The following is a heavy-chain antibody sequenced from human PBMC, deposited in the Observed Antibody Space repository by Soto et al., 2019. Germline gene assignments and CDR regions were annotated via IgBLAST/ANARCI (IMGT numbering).Heavy chain of an antibody. CDR2: INAGNGNT. CDR1: GYTFTSYA. J-gene: IGHJ3*02. CDR3: ARDLYGDYADDAFDI. Sequence: GASVKVSCKASGYTFTSYAMHWVRQAPGQRLEWMGWINAGNGNTKYSQKLQGRVTITRDTSASTAYMELSSLRSEDTAVYYCARDLYGDYADDAFDIWGQGTMVTVSS. D-gene: IGHD4-17*01. V-gene: IGHV1-3*01.